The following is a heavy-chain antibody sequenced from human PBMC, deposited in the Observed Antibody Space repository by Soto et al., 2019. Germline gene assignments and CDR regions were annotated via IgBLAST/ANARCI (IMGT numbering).Heavy chain of an antibody. Sequence: GGSLRLSCAASGFTFSSYAMSWVRQAPGKGLEWVSAISGSGGSTYYADSVKGRFTISRDNSKNALYLQMNSLRAEDTAVYYCAKVLGYSYCPIPGAYYFDYWGQGTLVTVSS. CDR3: AKVLGYSYCPIPGAYYFDY. V-gene: IGHV3-23*01. D-gene: IGHD5-18*01. J-gene: IGHJ4*02. CDR2: ISGSGGST. CDR1: GFTFSSYA.